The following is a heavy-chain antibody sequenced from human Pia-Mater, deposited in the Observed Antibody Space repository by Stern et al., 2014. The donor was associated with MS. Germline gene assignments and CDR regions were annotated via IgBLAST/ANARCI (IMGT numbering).Heavy chain of an antibody. Sequence: QVQLMQSGAEVKKPGSSVKVSCKASGGTFNVYAINWLRQAPGQGLEWMGGIIPIFGTANYAQKFQGSATITTAESTRTSTNELSSLRYDDTAVYYCARDGRHTDNYGLDVWGQGTTVTVSS. J-gene: IGHJ6*02. CDR3: ARDGRHTDNYGLDV. D-gene: IGHD3-9*01. CDR2: IIPIFGTA. CDR1: GGTFNVYA. V-gene: IGHV1-69*05.